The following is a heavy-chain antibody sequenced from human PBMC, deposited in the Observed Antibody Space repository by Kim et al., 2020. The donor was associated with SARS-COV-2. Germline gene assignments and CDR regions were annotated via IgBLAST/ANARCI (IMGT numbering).Heavy chain of an antibody. CDR2: IYYSGST. J-gene: IGHJ4*02. CDR1: GGSISSYY. CDR3: ARVLLDIVAPSPGLYFDY. D-gene: IGHD5-12*01. Sequence: SETLSLTCTVSGGSISSYYWSWIRQPPGKGLEWIGYIYYSGSTNYNPSLKSRVTISVDTSKNQFSLKLSSVTAADTAVYYCARVLLDIVAPSPGLYFDYWGQGTLVTVSS. V-gene: IGHV4-59*01.